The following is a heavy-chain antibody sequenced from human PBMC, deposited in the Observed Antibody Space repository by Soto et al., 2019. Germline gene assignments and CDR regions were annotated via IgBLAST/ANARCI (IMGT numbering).Heavy chain of an antibody. CDR3: ARDHYDFWSGFGRDYYYYMDV. D-gene: IGHD3-3*01. CDR1: GCSISSYY. CDR2: IYYSGST. V-gene: IGHV4-59*01. J-gene: IGHJ6*03. Sequence: SGTLSLTCTVSGCSISSYYWSWNRQPPGKGLEWIGYIYYSGSTNYNPSLKSRVTISVDTSKNQFSLKLSSVTAADTAVYYCARDHYDFWSGFGRDYYYYMDVWGKGTTVTVS.